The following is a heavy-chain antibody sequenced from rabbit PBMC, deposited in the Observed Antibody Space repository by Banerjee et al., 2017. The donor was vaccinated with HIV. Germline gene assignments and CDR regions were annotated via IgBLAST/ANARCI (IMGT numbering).Heavy chain of an antibody. J-gene: IGHJ4*01. CDR1: GFSFSGSHY. CDR3: ARDLDGVIGWNFGW. CDR2: IAGSSSGFT. Sequence: QSLEESGGDLVKPGASLTLTCTASGFSFSGSHYMCWVRQAPGKGLEWISCIAGSSSGFTYSATWAKGRFTFSKTSSTTVTLQMTSLTAADTATYFCARDLDGVIGWNFGWWGPGTLVTVS. D-gene: IGHD1-1*01. V-gene: IGHV1S40*01.